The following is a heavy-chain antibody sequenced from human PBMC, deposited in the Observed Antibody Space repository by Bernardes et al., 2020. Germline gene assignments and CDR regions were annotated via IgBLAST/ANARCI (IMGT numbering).Heavy chain of an antibody. V-gene: IGHV4-39*01. CDR1: GGSISSNSYY. Sequence: SESMSLTCTVSGGSISSNSYYWGWIRQPPGKGLEWIGCIYYSGSTYYNPSLKSRVTISVDTSKNPFSLKLSSVTAADTAVYYCARYGDFWSGYRPGGRFDYWGQGTLVTVSS. CDR2: IYYSGST. D-gene: IGHD3-3*01. CDR3: ARYGDFWSGYRPGGRFDY. J-gene: IGHJ4*02.